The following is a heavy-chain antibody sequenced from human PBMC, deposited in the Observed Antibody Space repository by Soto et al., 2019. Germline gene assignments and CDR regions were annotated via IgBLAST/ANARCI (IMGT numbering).Heavy chain of an antibody. D-gene: IGHD6-13*01. CDR3: AKDWQAAGTGWFDP. V-gene: IGHV3-30*18. CDR2: ISYDGSNK. CDR1: GFTFSSYG. J-gene: IGHJ5*02. Sequence: QVQLVESGGGVVQPGRSLRLSCAASGFTFSSYGMHWVRQAPGKGLEWVAVISYDGSNKYYADSVKGRFTISRDNSKNTRYLQMNSLRAEDTAVYYCAKDWQAAGTGWFDPWGQGTLVTVSS.